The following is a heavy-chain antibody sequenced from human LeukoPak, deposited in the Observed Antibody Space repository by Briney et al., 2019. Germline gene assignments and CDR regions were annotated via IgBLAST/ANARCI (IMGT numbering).Heavy chain of an antibody. J-gene: IGHJ5*02. CDR2: MNPNSGNT. Sequence: ASVKVSCKASGYTFTSYDINWVRQATGQGLEWMGWMNPNSGNTGYAQKFQGRVTITRNTSISTAYMELSSLRSEDTAVYYCARARLGLRDNWFDPWGQGTLVTVSS. D-gene: IGHD3-16*01. V-gene: IGHV1-8*03. CDR1: GYTFTSYD. CDR3: ARARLGLRDNWFDP.